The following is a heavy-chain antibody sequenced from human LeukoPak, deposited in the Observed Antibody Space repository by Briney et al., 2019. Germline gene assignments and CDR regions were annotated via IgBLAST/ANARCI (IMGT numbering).Heavy chain of an antibody. Sequence: ASVKVSCKASGYTFTSYYMHWVRQAPGQGLEWMGIINPSGGSTSYAQKFQGRVTMTRDMSTSTVYMELSSLRSEDTAVYYCARDAANYYDSSGYYYRFDYWGQGTLVTVSS. CDR2: INPSGGST. CDR1: GYTFTSYY. J-gene: IGHJ4*02. CDR3: ARDAANYYDSSGYYYRFDY. D-gene: IGHD3-22*01. V-gene: IGHV1-46*01.